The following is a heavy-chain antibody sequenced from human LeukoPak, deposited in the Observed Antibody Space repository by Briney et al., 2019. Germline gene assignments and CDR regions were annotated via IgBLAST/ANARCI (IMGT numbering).Heavy chain of an antibody. CDR3: AKDPTGGIGVATIDFDY. CDR2: ISSSSSYI. Sequence: GGSLRLSCAASGFTFSSYSMNWVRQAPGKGLEWVSSISSSSSYIYYADSVKGRFTISRDNAKNSLYLQMNSLRAEDTAVYYCAKDPTGGIGVATIDFDYWGQGTLVTVSS. D-gene: IGHD5-12*01. CDR1: GFTFSSYS. J-gene: IGHJ4*02. V-gene: IGHV3-21*01.